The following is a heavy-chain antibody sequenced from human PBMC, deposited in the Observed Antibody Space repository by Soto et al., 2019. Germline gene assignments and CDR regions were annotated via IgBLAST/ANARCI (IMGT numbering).Heavy chain of an antibody. V-gene: IGHV3-30*18. CDR2: ISYDGSNK. CDR3: AKDELDYYDSSGYYPDY. J-gene: IGHJ4*02. CDR1: GFTFSSYG. Sequence: PGGSLRLSCAASGFTFSSYGMHWVRQAPGKGLEWVAVISYDGSNKYYADSVKGRFTISRDNSKNTLYLQMNSLRAEDTAVYYCAKDELDYYDSSGYYPDYWGQGTLVTVSS. D-gene: IGHD3-22*01.